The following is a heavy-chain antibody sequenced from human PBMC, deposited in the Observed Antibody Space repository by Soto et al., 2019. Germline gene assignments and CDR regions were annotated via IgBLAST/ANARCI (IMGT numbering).Heavy chain of an antibody. CDR3: ARDRGIAAAGAYYYYYGMDV. D-gene: IGHD6-13*01. J-gene: IGHJ6*02. CDR2: IYYSGST. Sequence: SETLSLTRTVSGGSISSGGYYWSWIRQHPGKGLEWIGYIYYSGSTYYNPSLKSRVTISVDTSKNQFFLKLSSVTAADTAVYYCARDRGIAAAGAYYYYYGMDVWGQGTTVTVSS. CDR1: GGSISSGGYY. V-gene: IGHV4-31*03.